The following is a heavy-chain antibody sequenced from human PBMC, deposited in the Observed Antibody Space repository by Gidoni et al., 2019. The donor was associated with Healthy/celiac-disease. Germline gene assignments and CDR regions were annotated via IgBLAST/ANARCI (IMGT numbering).Heavy chain of an antibody. J-gene: IGHJ4*02. CDR3: AKDIGRWLQLPFDY. CDR2: ISWNSGSI. CDR1: GFTFDDYA. Sequence: EVQLVESGGGLVQPGRSLRLSCAASGFTFDDYAMHWVRQAQGKGLEWVSGISWNSGSIGYADSVKGRFTISRDNAKNSLYLQMNSLRAEDTALYYCAKDIGRWLQLPFDYWGQGTLVTVSS. D-gene: IGHD5-12*01. V-gene: IGHV3-9*01.